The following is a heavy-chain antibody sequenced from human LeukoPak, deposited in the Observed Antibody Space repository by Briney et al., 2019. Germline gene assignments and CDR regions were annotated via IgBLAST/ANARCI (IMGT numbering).Heavy chain of an antibody. CDR2: ISYDGSNK. J-gene: IGHJ4*02. D-gene: IGHD5-18*01. V-gene: IGHV3-30*04. CDR1: GFTFSSYA. Sequence: GGSLRLSCAASGFTFSSYAMHWVRQAPGKGLEWVAVISYDGSNKYYADSVKGRFTISRDNSKNTLYLQMNSLRAEDTAVYYCARDEGYSYGNFDYWGQGTLVTVSS. CDR3: ARDEGYSYGNFDY.